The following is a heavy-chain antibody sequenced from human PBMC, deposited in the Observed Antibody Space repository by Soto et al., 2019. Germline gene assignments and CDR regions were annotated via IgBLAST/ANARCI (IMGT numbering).Heavy chain of an antibody. Sequence: ASVKVSCKASGYTFTSYYMNWVRQAPGQGLEWMGIINPSGGYTNYAQRFLGRVTMTSDTSTSTVHMELGSLRSEDTVLYYCARVRRTIFGVVPNWFDPWGQGTLVTVSS. J-gene: IGHJ5*02. V-gene: IGHV1-46*01. CDR3: ARVRRTIFGVVPNWFDP. CDR1: GYTFTSYY. CDR2: INPSGGYT. D-gene: IGHD3-3*01.